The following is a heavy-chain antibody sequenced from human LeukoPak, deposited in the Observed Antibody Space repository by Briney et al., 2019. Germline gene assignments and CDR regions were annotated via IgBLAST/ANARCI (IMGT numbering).Heavy chain of an antibody. V-gene: IGHV4-34*01. CDR1: GGSISRYY. J-gene: IGHJ4*02. CDR2: INHSGST. D-gene: IGHD2-15*01. Sequence: KPSETLSLTCTVSGGSISRYYWSWIRQPPGKGLEWIGEINHSGSTNYNPSLKSRVTISVDTSKNQFSLKLSSVTAADTAVYYCASLWPSGLDYWGQGTLVTVSS. CDR3: ASLWPSGLDY.